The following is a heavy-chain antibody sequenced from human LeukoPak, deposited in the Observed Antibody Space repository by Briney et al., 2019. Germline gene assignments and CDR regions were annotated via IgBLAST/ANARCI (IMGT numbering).Heavy chain of an antibody. J-gene: IGHJ3*02. D-gene: IGHD6-13*01. V-gene: IGHV4-34*12. CDR1: GGSFSGYY. CDR3: ARFGSSTWYKGAFDI. Sequence: SETLSLTCALYGGSFSGYYWSWIRQPPGKGLEWIGEIVHSGNTKYNPSLKSRVTILVDTSKNQFSLNLTAVTAADTAVYYCARFGSSTWYKGAFDIWGQGTMVTVAS. CDR2: IVHSGNT.